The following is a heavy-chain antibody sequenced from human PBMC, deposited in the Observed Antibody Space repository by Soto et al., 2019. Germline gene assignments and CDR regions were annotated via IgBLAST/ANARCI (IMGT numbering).Heavy chain of an antibody. CDR1: GFTFSSYA. Sequence: QVQLVESGGGVVQPGRSLRLSCAASGFTFSSYAMHWVRQAPGKGLEWVAVISYDGSNKYYADSVKGRFTISRDNSKNTLYRQMSSLRAEDTAVYYCAREFAGPFDYWGQGTLVTVSS. V-gene: IGHV3-30-3*01. J-gene: IGHJ4*02. CDR2: ISYDGSNK. CDR3: AREFAGPFDY. D-gene: IGHD3-10*01.